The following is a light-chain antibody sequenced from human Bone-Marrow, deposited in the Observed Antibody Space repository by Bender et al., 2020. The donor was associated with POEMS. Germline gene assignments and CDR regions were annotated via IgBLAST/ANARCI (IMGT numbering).Light chain of an antibody. J-gene: IGLJ3*02. CDR2: VYSDGSH. CDR3: QAWDTGVV. V-gene: IGLV4-69*01. Sequence: QLVLTQSPSDSASLGASVKLTCTLSSGHNNYVIAWHQRQPEKGPRFLMKVYSDGSHKKGDGIPDRFSGSSSGAERHLTISGLQSEDEADYYCQAWDTGVVFGGGTKLTVL. CDR1: SGHNNYV.